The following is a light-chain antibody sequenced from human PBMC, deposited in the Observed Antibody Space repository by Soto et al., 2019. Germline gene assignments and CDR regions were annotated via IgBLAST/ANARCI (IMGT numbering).Light chain of an antibody. CDR3: SSYTTSGTPV. J-gene: IGLJ3*02. Sequence: QSVLTQPASVSGSPGQTITISCTGTSSDVGGYNYLSWYQQHPGKAPKVMIYEVSNLTSGVSNRFSGSKSGNTASLTISGLQAEDEADYFCSSYTTSGTPVFGGGTKLTVL. CDR1: SSDVGGYNY. V-gene: IGLV2-14*01. CDR2: EVS.